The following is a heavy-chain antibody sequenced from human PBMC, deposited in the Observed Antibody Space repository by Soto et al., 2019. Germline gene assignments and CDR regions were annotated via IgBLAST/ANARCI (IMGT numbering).Heavy chain of an antibody. CDR2: IKSDGSIT. D-gene: IGHD2-15*01. CDR1: GFTFSRYW. Sequence: EVQLVESGGGLVQPGGSLRLSCAASGFTFSRYWMHWVRQAPNRGLVWVSHIKSDGSITNYADSVKGRFTISRDNAKNTLFLQMNSLRAEDTAVYFCARDFGGPDDSSGQGTLVTVSS. J-gene: IGHJ4*02. V-gene: IGHV3-74*01. CDR3: ARDFGGPDDS.